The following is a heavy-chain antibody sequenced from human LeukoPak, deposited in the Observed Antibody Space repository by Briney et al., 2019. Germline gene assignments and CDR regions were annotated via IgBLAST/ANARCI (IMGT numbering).Heavy chain of an antibody. CDR1: GLTFSSYS. V-gene: IGHV3-21*01. D-gene: IGHD2-2*01. Sequence: GGSLRLSCAASGLTFSSYSMNWVRQAPGKGLEWVSSISSSSSYIYYADSAKGRFTISRDNAKNSLYLQMNSLRAEDTAVYYCARDTLGYCSSTSCGHNWFDHWGEGTLVTVSS. CDR3: ARDTLGYCSSTSCGHNWFDH. CDR2: ISSSSSYI. J-gene: IGHJ5*02.